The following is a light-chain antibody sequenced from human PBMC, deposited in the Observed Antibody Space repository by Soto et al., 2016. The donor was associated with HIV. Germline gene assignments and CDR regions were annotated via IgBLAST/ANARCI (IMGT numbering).Light chain of an antibody. V-gene: IGLV3-21*03. CDR3: QVWHSSSDHRV. J-gene: IGLJ3*02. CDR1: NIGDRS. CDR2: DDD. Sequence: SYVLTQPPSVSVAPGKTARITCGGXNIGDRSVHWYQQRPGQAPVLVVYDDDDRPSGIPERFSGSNSGNTATLIISRVEAGDEADYHCQVWHSSSDHRVFGGGTKLTVL.